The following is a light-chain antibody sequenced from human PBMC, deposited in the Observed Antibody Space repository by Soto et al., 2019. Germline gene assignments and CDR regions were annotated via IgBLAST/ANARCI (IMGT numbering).Light chain of an antibody. V-gene: IGLV2-23*01. CDR3: CSYAGSIPYV. CDR1: SSDVGSYNL. Sequence: QSALTQPASVSGSPGQSITISCTGTSSDVGSYNLVSWYQQHPGKAPKPMIYEGSKRPSGVSSRFSGSKSGNTASLTISGXXAGDEADYYCCSYAGSIPYVFGTGTKLTVL. J-gene: IGLJ1*01. CDR2: EGS.